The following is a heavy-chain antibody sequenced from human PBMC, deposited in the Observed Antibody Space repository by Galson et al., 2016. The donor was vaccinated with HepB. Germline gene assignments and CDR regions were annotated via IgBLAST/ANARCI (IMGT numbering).Heavy chain of an antibody. D-gene: IGHD6-13*01. CDR3: AREGGQQVVRWERLRKVYYYYPMDV. CDR1: GFTFSTYS. CDR2: IGSGSTTI. V-gene: IGHV3-48*02. J-gene: IGHJ6*02. Sequence: SLRLSCAASGFTFSTYSMNWVRQAPGKGLEWVSYIGSGSTTIYYADSVKGRFTISRDNAKNSLYLQMNSLRDDDTAVHYCAREGGQQVVRWERLRKVYYYYPMDVWGQGTTVTVSS.